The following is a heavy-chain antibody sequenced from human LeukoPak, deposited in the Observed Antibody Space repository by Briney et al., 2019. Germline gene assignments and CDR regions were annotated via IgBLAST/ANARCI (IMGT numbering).Heavy chain of an antibody. D-gene: IGHD3-22*01. Sequence: GGSLRLSCAASGFTFSSYGMHWVRQAPGKGLEWVAFIRYDGSNKYYADSVKGRFTISRDNSKNTLYPQMNSLRAEDTAVYYCARSPRTYYYDSSGYARYWGQGTLVTVSS. CDR2: IRYDGSNK. CDR1: GFTFSSYG. CDR3: ARSPRTYYYDSSGYARY. J-gene: IGHJ4*02. V-gene: IGHV3-30*02.